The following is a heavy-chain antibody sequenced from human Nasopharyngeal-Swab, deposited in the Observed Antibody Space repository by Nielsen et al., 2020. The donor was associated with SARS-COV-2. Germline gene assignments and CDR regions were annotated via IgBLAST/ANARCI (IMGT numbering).Heavy chain of an antibody. Sequence: ASVTVSCKTSGYTFSNYYMHWVRQAPGQGLEWMGIIHPSGGRTIYSQKFQGRVSMTRDTSTSTVYMELSSLTSEDTAMYYCARDLSDVTVAVSGTVGFDCWGQGTLVTVSS. V-gene: IGHV1-46*01. CDR2: IHPSGGRT. J-gene: IGHJ4*02. CDR3: ARDLSDVTVAVSGTVGFDC. CDR1: GYTFSNYY. D-gene: IGHD6-19*01.